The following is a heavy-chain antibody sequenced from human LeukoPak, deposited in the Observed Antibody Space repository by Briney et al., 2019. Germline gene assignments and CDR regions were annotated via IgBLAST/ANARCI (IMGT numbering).Heavy chain of an antibody. D-gene: IGHD5-24*01. CDR2: ISYDGSNK. Sequence: GSLRLSCAASGFTFSSYGMHWVRQAPGKGLEWVAVISYDGSNKYYADSVKGRFTISRDNSKNTLYLQMNSLRAEDTAVYYCAKDDPMAGDAFDIWGQGTMVTVSS. V-gene: IGHV3-30*18. CDR1: GFTFSSYG. J-gene: IGHJ3*02. CDR3: AKDDPMAGDAFDI.